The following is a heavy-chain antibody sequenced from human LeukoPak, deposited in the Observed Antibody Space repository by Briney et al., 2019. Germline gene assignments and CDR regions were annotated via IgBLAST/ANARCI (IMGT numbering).Heavy chain of an antibody. Sequence: SETLSLTCTVSGGSINTNTYYWGWIRQPPGKGLEWIGSIYYSGSTYYNPSLKSRVTISVDTSKNQFSLRLSSVIAADTAVYYCARHGGYSSSWYVDYWGQGTLVTVSS. V-gene: IGHV4-39*01. CDR1: GGSINTNTYY. D-gene: IGHD6-13*01. CDR2: IYYSGST. CDR3: ARHGGYSSSWYVDY. J-gene: IGHJ4*02.